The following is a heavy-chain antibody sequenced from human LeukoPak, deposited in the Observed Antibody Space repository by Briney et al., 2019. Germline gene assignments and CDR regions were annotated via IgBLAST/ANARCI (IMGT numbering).Heavy chain of an antibody. Sequence: SETLSLTCTVSGGSISSYYWSWIRQPPGKGLEWTGYIYYSGSTNYNPSLKSRVTISVDTSKNQFSLKLSSVTAADTAVYYCARGPFYDFWSSYYFDYWGQGTLVTVSS. J-gene: IGHJ4*02. V-gene: IGHV4-59*01. D-gene: IGHD3-3*01. CDR2: IYYSGST. CDR3: ARGPFYDFWSSYYFDY. CDR1: GGSISSYY.